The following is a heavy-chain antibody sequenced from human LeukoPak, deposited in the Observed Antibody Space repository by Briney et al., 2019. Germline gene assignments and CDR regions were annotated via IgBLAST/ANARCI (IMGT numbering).Heavy chain of an antibody. CDR1: GYTFTSYD. D-gene: IGHD6-13*01. CDR3: ARDGSSSSWYRYYYGMDV. Sequence: ASVKVSCKASGYTFTSYDINWVRQATGQGLEWMGWINAGNGNTKYSQKFQGRVTITRDTSASTAYMELSSLRSEDTAVYYCARDGSSSSWYRYYYGMDVWGQGTTVTVSS. J-gene: IGHJ6*02. CDR2: INAGNGNT. V-gene: IGHV1-3*01.